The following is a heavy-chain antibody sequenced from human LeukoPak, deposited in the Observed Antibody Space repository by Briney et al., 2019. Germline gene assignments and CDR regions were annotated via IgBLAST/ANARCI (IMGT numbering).Heavy chain of an antibody. CDR1: GFTFDDYA. D-gene: IGHD1-26*01. Sequence: GRSLRLSCAASGFTFDDYAMHWVRQAPGKGLEWVSAISGSGGSTYYADSVKGRFTISRDNSKNTLYLQMNSLRAEDTAVYYCAKGQAELLSLYYYYGMDVWGQGTTVTVSS. V-gene: IGHV3-23*01. CDR3: AKGQAELLSLYYYYGMDV. J-gene: IGHJ6*02. CDR2: ISGSGGST.